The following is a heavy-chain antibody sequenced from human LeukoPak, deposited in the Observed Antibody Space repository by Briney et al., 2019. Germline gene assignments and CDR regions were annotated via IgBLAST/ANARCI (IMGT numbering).Heavy chain of an antibody. D-gene: IGHD6-19*01. CDR2: IYYSGST. Sequence: SETLSLTCTVSGGSISSYYWSWIRQPPGKGLEWIGYIYYSGSTNYNPSLKSRVTISVDTSKNQFSLKLSSVTPEDTAVYYCARGITVIGYYFDNWGQGTLVTVSS. CDR3: ARGITVIGYYFDN. CDR1: GGSISSYY. J-gene: IGHJ4*02. V-gene: IGHV4-59*12.